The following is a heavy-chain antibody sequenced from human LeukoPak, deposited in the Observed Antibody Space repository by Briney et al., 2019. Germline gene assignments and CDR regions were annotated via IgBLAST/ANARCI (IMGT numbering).Heavy chain of an antibody. J-gene: IGHJ4*02. D-gene: IGHD6-19*01. CDR3: AKEYDSGWTSFDY. V-gene: IGHV3-30*18. Sequence: PGRSLRLSCAASGFTFDDYAMHWVRQAPGKGLEWLAVISDIGSQKSYADSVKGRFTISRDNSKNTLFLQMNSLRPEDTAVYYCAKEYDSGWTSFDYWGRGTVVTVSS. CDR2: ISDIGSQK. CDR1: GFTFDDYA.